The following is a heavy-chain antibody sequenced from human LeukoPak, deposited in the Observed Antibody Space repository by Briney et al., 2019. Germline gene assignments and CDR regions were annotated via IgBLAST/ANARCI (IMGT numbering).Heavy chain of an antibody. CDR1: GYTLTELS. D-gene: IGHD3-10*01. CDR3: ATIPSPGSYLDY. J-gene: IGHJ4*02. CDR2: FDPEDGET. V-gene: IGHV1-24*01. Sequence: ASVKVSCKASGYTLTELSMHWVRQAPGKGLEWMGGFDPEDGETIYAQKFQGRVTMTEDTSTDTAYMELSSLRSEDTAVYYCATIPSPGSYLDYWGQGTLVTVSS.